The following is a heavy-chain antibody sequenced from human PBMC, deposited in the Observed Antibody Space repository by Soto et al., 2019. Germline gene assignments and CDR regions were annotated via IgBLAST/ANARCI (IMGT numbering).Heavy chain of an antibody. CDR2: IYQSGST. J-gene: IGHJ6*02. V-gene: IGHV4-30-2*01. D-gene: IGHD3-16*01. CDR3: ARGLISVWEYGMDV. CDR1: GGSISSGGYS. Sequence: QLQLQQSGSGLVKPSQTLSLTCAVSGGSISSGGYSWSWIRQPPGKGLEWIGYIYQSGSTYYNPSLKSRVTISVDRSKNQFSLKLNVTAADTAVYYCARGLISVWEYGMDVWGQGTTVTVSS.